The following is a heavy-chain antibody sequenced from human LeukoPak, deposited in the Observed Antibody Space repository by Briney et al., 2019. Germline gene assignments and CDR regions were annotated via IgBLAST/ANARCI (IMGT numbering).Heavy chain of an antibody. J-gene: IGHJ6*03. CDR1: GFTFSSYA. Sequence: GGSLRLSCAASGFTFSSYAMSWVRQAPGKGLEWVSAISGSGGSTYHADSVKGRFTISRDNSKNTLYLQMNSLRAEDTAVYYCLTVSSTSSYYMDVWGKGTTVTVSS. CDR3: LTVSSTSSYYMDV. CDR2: ISGSGGST. V-gene: IGHV3-23*01. D-gene: IGHD2-2*01.